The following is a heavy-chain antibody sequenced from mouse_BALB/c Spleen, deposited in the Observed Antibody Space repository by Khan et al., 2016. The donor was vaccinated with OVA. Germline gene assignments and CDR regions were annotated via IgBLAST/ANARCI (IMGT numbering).Heavy chain of an antibody. D-gene: IGHD1-2*01. CDR1: GYSITSGYG. CDR2: IRYSGST. V-gene: IGHV3-1*02. Sequence: VQLQQSGPGLVKPSQSLSLTCTVTGYSITSGYGWNWIRQFPGNKLEWMGYIRYSGSTNYNPSLKSRISIPRDTSKNQYFLQLNSVTTEDTATYYCARTARIKYWGQGTTRTVSS. J-gene: IGHJ2*01. CDR3: ARTARIKY.